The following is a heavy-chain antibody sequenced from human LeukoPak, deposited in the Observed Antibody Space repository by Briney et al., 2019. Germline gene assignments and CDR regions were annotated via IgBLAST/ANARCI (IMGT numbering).Heavy chain of an antibody. D-gene: IGHD2-2*01. Sequence: PSETLSLTCTVSGGSISSYYWSWIRQPPGKGLEWIGYIYYSGSTNYNPSLTSRVTTLVDTSKNQFSLKLTSVTAADTAVYYCARARYANAWYAFDIWGHGTMVTVSS. CDR2: IYYSGST. J-gene: IGHJ3*02. CDR1: GGSISSYY. V-gene: IGHV4-59*01. CDR3: ARARYANAWYAFDI.